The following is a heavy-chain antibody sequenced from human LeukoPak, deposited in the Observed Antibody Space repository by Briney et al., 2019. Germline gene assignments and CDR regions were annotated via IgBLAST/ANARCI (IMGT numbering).Heavy chain of an antibody. CDR2: ISSSSSYI. D-gene: IGHD6-13*01. CDR3: AKDRWAAAGDYFDY. CDR1: GFTFSSYS. J-gene: IGHJ4*02. Sequence: GGSLRLSCAASGFTFSSYSMNWVRQAPGKGLEWVSSISSSSSYIYYADSVKGRFTISRDNAKNSLYLQMNSLRAEDTAVYYCAKDRWAAAGDYFDYWGQGTLVTVSS. V-gene: IGHV3-21*04.